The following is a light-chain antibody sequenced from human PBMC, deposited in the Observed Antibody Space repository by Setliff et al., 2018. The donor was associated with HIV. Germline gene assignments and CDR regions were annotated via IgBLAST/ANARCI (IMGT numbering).Light chain of an antibody. V-gene: IGLV2-14*03. Sequence: QSALTQPASVSGSPGQSITISCTGTSSDIGRYNYVSWYQQHPGKAPKLMIYDVSNRPSGVSNRFSGSKSGNTASLTISGLQVEDEADYFCSSYSGSSTLVLFGGGTK. CDR3: SSYSGSSTLVL. CDR1: SSDIGRYNY. J-gene: IGLJ2*01. CDR2: DVS.